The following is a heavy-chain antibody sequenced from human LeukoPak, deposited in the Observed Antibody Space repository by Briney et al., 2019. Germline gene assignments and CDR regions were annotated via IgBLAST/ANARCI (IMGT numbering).Heavy chain of an antibody. CDR3: AKGNSGYYGGNWFDP. Sequence: GSLRLSCAASGFSFSNFPMSWVRQAPGKGLEWVSSISDSGHSTYYADSVKGRFTISRDNSKNTLYLQMTSLRAEDTAVYYCAKGNSGYYGGNWFDPWGQGTLVTVSS. D-gene: IGHD3-22*01. J-gene: IGHJ5*02. V-gene: IGHV3-23*01. CDR1: GFSFSNFP. CDR2: ISDSGHST.